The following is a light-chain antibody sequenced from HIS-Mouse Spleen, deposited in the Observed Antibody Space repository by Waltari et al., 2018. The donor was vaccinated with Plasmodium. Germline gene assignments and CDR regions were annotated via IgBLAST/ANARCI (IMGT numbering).Light chain of an antibody. CDR3: CSYAGSSTFV. CDR2: EGS. Sequence: QSALTQPASVSGSPGQSITISCTGTSSDVGRYNLVSWYQQHPGKAPKRMSYEGSKRPSGVSNRFSGSKSGNTASLTISGLQAEDEADYYCCSYAGSSTFVFGGGTKLTVL. J-gene: IGLJ3*02. CDR1: SSDVGRYNL. V-gene: IGLV2-23*03.